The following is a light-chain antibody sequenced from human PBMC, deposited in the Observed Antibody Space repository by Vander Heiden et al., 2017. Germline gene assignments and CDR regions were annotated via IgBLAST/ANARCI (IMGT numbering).Light chain of an antibody. CDR1: HCVSSY. CDR2: DAA. V-gene: IGKV3-11*02. J-gene: IGKJ5*01. CDR3: RQRSNWPPVT. Sequence: IASTQSPATLSLSPGARATLSCRASHCVSSYLASYQPNPRQAPSGLISDAANRATSIPAGCSGSRSGREFTLTISSREPEDYAVYYYRQRSNWPPVTFGQGTRLEIK.